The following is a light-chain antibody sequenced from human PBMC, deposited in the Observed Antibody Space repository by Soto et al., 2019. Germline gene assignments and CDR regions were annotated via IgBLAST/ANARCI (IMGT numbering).Light chain of an antibody. CDR1: QSLSSTY. J-gene: IGKJ1*01. Sequence: EIVMTQSPATLSLSPGERATLSCSASQSLSSTYLAWYRQKPGQAPRLLIYGASNRATGIPDRFSGSGSGTDFTLTISRLEPEDFAVYYCQHYASSPRTFGQGTKVDIK. V-gene: IGKV3-20*01. CDR3: QHYASSPRT. CDR2: GAS.